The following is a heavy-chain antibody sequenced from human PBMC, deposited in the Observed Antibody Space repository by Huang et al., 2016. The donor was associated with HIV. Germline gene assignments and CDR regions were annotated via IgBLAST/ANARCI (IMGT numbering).Heavy chain of an antibody. CDR3: AKGRGDGYSGYDYDY. CDR2: ISGSSVTI. V-gene: IGHV3-23*01. CDR1: GFTFSNYA. J-gene: IGHJ4*02. Sequence: EVQLWESGGTLVQPGGSLRLSCGASGFTFSNYAMSWVRQAPGKGLEWVSFISGSSVTIYYADSVKGRFTISRDNVKKTVYLQMNSLRVEDAAVYYWAKGRGDGYSGYDYDYWGQGTLVTVSS. D-gene: IGHD5-12*01.